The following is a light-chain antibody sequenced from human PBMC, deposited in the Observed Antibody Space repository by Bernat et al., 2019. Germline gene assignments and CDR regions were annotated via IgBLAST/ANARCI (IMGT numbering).Light chain of an antibody. CDR3: QQYNTYSLT. Sequence: DIQMTQSPSTLSASVGDRVTITCRASQRISSWLAWYQQKPGKAPKLLIYKSSTLQSGVPSRFSGSGSATEFTLTISSLQPDDFATYYCQQYNTYSLTFGGGTKVEIK. CDR2: KSS. CDR1: QRISSW. J-gene: IGKJ4*01. V-gene: IGKV1-5*03.